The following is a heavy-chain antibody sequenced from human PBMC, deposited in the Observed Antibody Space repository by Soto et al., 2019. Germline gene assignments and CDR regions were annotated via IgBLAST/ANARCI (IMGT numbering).Heavy chain of an antibody. V-gene: IGHV4-34*01. CDR2: INHSGST. Sequence: PSETLSLTCAVYGGSFSGYYWRWIRQPPGKGLEWIGEINHSGSTNYNPSLKSRVTISVDTSKNQFSLKLSSVTAADTAVYYCAREEGMTTVTRDAFDIWGQGTMVTVSS. CDR3: AREEGMTTVTRDAFDI. D-gene: IGHD4-17*01. J-gene: IGHJ3*02. CDR1: GGSFSGYY.